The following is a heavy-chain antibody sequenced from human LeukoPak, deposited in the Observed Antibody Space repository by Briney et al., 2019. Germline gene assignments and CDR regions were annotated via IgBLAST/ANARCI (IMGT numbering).Heavy chain of an antibody. V-gene: IGHV4-34*01. D-gene: IGHD2-21*01. CDR3: ARPPYCGGDCSNQGHWFDP. CDR2: INHSGST. J-gene: IGHJ5*02. Sequence: SETLSLTCAVYGGSFSGYYWSWIRQPPGKGLEWIGEINHSGSTNYNPSLKSRVTISVDTSKNQFSLKLSSVTAADTAVYYCARPPYCGGDCSNQGHWFDPWGQRTLVTVSS. CDR1: GGSFSGYY.